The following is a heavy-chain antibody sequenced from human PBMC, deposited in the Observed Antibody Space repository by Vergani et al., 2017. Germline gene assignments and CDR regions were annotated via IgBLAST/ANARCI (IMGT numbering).Heavy chain of an antibody. J-gene: IGHJ6*02. D-gene: IGHD3-9*01. CDR1: GYTFTGYY. Sequence: QVQLVQSGAEVKKPGASVKVSCKASGYTFTGYYMHWVRQAPGQGLEWMGWINPNSGGTNYAQKFEGRVTMTRDTSISTAYMELSRLRSADTAVYFCARVMYRDEASTGYRLEGMDIWGQGTTVTISS. CDR2: INPNSGGT. CDR3: ARVMYRDEASTGYRLEGMDI. V-gene: IGHV1-2*02.